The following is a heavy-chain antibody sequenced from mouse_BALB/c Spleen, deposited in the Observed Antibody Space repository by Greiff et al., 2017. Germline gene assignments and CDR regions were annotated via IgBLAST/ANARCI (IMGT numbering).Heavy chain of an antibody. D-gene: IGHD3-3*01. J-gene: IGHJ2*01. V-gene: IGHV3-2*02. Sequence: EVKLQESGPGLVKPSQSLSLTCTVTGYSITSDYAWNWIRQFPGNKLEWMGYISYSGSTSYNPSLKSRISITRDTSKNQFFLQLNSVTTEDTATYYCARKGRVYFDYWGQGTTLTVSS. CDR3: ARKGRVYFDY. CDR1: GYSITSDYA. CDR2: ISYSGST.